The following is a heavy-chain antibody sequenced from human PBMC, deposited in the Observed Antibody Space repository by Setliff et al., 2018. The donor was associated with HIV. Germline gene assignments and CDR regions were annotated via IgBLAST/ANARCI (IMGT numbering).Heavy chain of an antibody. Sequence: SETLSLTCAVSGFSIRRSYYWAWIRQPPGKGREWIASVYHSGSTYYNPSLKSRVAISVDTSKNQFSLRVSSVTATDTAVYFCARGGGVAVTTTGGTASFDYWGQGTLVTVSS. V-gene: IGHV4-38-2*01. D-gene: IGHD2-15*01. CDR1: GFSIRRSYY. CDR2: VYHSGST. CDR3: ARGGGVAVTTTGGTASFDY. J-gene: IGHJ4*02.